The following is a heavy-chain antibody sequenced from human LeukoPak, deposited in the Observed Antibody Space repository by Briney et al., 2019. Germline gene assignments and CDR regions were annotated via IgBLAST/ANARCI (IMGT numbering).Heavy chain of an antibody. V-gene: IGHV4-39*07. CDR3: AREGPSVLRFLEWLLIGSWFDP. CDR2: IYYSGST. CDR1: GGSISSSSYY. D-gene: IGHD3-3*01. Sequence: PSETLSLTCTVSGGSISSSSYYWGWIRQPPGKGLEWIGSIYYSGSTYYNPSLKSRVTISVDTSKNQFSLKLSSVTAADTAVYYCAREGPSVLRFLEWLLIGSWFDPWGQGTLVTVSS. J-gene: IGHJ5*02.